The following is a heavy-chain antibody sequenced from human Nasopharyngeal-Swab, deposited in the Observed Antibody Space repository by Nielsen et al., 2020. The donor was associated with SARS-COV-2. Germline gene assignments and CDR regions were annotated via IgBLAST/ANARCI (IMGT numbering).Heavy chain of an antibody. Sequence: GESLKISCAASGFTFSGYAVHWVSQAPGKGLEWVAVISYDGHTKFYADPVKGRFTIPRDEPKDTVYLEMNSLRVDDTAIYYCAREGSKRGGAFDIWGQGTMVTVSS. D-gene: IGHD1-26*01. CDR1: GFTFSGYA. J-gene: IGHJ3*02. CDR3: AREGSKRGGAFDI. CDR2: ISYDGHTK. V-gene: IGHV3-30-3*01.